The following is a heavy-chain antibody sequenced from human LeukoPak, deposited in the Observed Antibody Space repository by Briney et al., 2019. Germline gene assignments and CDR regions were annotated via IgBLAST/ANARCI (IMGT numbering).Heavy chain of an antibody. Sequence: GASVKVSCKASGGTFSSYAISWVRQAPGQGLEWMGGIIPIFGTANYAQKFQGRVTITADESTSTAYMELSSLRSEDTAVYYCARDRPDPSYGGNPEGFDYWGQGTLVTVSS. CDR3: ARDRPDPSYGGNPEGFDY. CDR1: GGTFSSYA. J-gene: IGHJ4*02. V-gene: IGHV1-69*13. CDR2: IIPIFGTA. D-gene: IGHD4-23*01.